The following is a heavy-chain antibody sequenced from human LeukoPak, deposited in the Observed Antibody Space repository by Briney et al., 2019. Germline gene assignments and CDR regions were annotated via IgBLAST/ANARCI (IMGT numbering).Heavy chain of an antibody. CDR3: ASDIVATSGDF. J-gene: IGHJ4*02. CDR1: GFTLSDFY. CDR2: ITSAGRAI. V-gene: IGHV3-11*01. D-gene: IGHD5-12*01. Sequence: GGSLRLSCAASGFTLSDFYMSWIRLAPGKGLEWVSYITSAGRAIYYADSVQGRFTISRDNARNSLYLQMNGLRAEDTAVYYCASDIVATSGDFWGQGTLVTVSS.